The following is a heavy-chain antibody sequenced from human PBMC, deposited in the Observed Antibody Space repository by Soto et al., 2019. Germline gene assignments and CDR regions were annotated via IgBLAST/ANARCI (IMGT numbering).Heavy chain of an antibody. V-gene: IGHV3-11*01. D-gene: IGHD1-26*01. J-gene: IGHJ5*02. CDR3: ARRLGFSGVGPSTSNWFDP. CDR2: ISSSGNTI. Sequence: QVQLVESGGGLVKPGGSLRLSCAASGFTLSDYYMSWMRQAPGKGLEWLSYISSSGNTIYYATSVKGRFTISRDNAKNSLSLQMNSLTAEDTAVYYYARRLGFSGVGPSTSNWFDPWGQGTLVTVSS. CDR1: GFTLSDYY.